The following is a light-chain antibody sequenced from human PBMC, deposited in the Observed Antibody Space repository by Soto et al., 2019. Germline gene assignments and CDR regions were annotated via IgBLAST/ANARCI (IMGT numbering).Light chain of an antibody. CDR1: SRDVGGYRY. V-gene: IGLV2-14*01. J-gene: IGLJ1*01. Sequence: QSVLTQPASVSGSPGQSITISCTVTSRDVGGYRYVSWYQQLPGKAPKIMIYEVSKRPSGVSNRFSASKSASTASLTISGLQPEDEADYYCSSYTSSSTLVFGSGTKVTLL. CDR3: SSYTSSSTLV. CDR2: EVS.